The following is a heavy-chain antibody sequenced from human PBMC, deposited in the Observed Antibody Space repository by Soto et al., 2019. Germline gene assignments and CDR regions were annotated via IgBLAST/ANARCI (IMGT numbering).Heavy chain of an antibody. V-gene: IGHV1-18*04. CDR2: ISAYNGNT. D-gene: IGHD3-3*01. Sequence: ASVKVSCKASGYTFTSYGISWVRQAPRQGLEWMGWISAYNGNTNYAQKLQGRVTMTTDTSTSTAYMELRSLRSDDTAVYYCARDEGADYDFWSGYYPLYYYYGMGVWGQGTTVTVSS. CDR3: ARDEGADYDFWSGYYPLYYYYGMGV. CDR1: GYTFTSYG. J-gene: IGHJ6*02.